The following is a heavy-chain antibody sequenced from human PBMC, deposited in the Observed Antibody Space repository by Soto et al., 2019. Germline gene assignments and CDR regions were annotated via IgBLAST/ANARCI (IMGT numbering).Heavy chain of an antibody. J-gene: IGHJ6*02. V-gene: IGHV4-39*07. D-gene: IGHD3-3*01. Sequence: SETLSLTCTVSGGSISSGGYYWSWIRQHPGKGLEWIGTIYSSENTNYNPSLQSRVTISVDTSKNQFSLKLSSVTAADTAVYYCARDSWRPRGMDVWGQGTTVTVSS. CDR1: GGSISSGGYY. CDR3: ARDSWRPRGMDV. CDR2: IYSSENT.